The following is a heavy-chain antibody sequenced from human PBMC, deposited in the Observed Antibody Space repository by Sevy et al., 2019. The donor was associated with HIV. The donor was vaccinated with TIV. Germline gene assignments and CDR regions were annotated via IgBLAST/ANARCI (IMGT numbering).Heavy chain of an antibody. J-gene: IGHJ6*02. D-gene: IGHD5-12*01. CDR3: ARDLGSGYDYYYYYGMDV. Sequence: ASVKVSYKASGYTFTGYYMHWVRQAPGQGLEWMGRINPNSGGTNYAQTFQGRVTMTRDTSISTAYMELSRLRSDDTAVYYCARDLGSGYDYYYYYGMDVWGQGTTVTVSS. CDR2: INPNSGGT. V-gene: IGHV1-2*06. CDR1: GYTFTGYY.